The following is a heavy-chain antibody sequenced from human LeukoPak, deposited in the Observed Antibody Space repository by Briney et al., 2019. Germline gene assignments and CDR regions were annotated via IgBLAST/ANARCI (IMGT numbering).Heavy chain of an antibody. CDR3: ARFVTYYYDSSGNFRGVLFFDP. J-gene: IGHJ5*02. D-gene: IGHD3-22*01. V-gene: IGHV4-34*01. CDR1: GGSFSGYY. Sequence: NASETLSLTCAVYGGSFSGYYWSWIRQPPGKGLEWIGEINHSGSTNYNPSLKSRVTISVDTSKNQISLKLSSVTAADTAVYYCARFVTYYYDSSGNFRGVLFFDPWGQGTLVTVSS. CDR2: INHSGST.